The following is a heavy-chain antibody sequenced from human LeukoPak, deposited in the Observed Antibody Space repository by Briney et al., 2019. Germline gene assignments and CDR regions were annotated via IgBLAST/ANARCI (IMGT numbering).Heavy chain of an antibody. Sequence: PSETLSLTYAVSGYSISSGFYWGWIRQPAGKGLEWIGRIYTSESTDYNPSLKSRVTMSVDTSKNQFSLKLTSVTAADTAVYYCARGPINYYDKFDIWGQGTMVTVSS. CDR1: GYSISSGFY. CDR3: ARGPINYYDKFDI. D-gene: IGHD3-22*01. J-gene: IGHJ3*02. V-gene: IGHV4-4*07. CDR2: IYTSEST.